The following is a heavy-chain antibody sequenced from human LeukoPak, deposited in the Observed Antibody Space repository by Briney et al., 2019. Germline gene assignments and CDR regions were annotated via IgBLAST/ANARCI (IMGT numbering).Heavy chain of an antibody. J-gene: IGHJ6*03. CDR3: ARSSGSLPGYYYIDV. CDR2: INSDGTTT. Sequence: GGALRLSCAASGFSFSNSWMHWVRQAPGRGLVWVSRINSDGTTTYYADSVRGRFTISRDNSKNTLYLQMNSLRAEDTAVYYCARSSGSLPGYYYIDVWGKGTTVTVSS. D-gene: IGHD1-26*01. V-gene: IGHV3-74*01. CDR1: GFSFSNSW.